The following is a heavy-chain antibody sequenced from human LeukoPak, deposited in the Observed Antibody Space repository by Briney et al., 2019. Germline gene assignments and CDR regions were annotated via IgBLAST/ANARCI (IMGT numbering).Heavy chain of an antibody. CDR3: AKQRASYGYVFDY. J-gene: IGHJ4*02. CDR1: GFTFSSYG. V-gene: IGHV3-30*18. Sequence: GGSLRLSCAASGFTFSSYGMHWVRQAPGKGLEWVAVISYDGSNKYYADSVKGRFTISRDNFKNTLFLQMNSLRAEDTATYYCAKQRASYGYVFDYWGQGTLVTVSS. CDR2: ISYDGSNK. D-gene: IGHD5-18*01.